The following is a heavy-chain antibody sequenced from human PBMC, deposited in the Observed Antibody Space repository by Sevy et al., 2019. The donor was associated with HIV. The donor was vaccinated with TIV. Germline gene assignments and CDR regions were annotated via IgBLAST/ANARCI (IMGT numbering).Heavy chain of an antibody. Sequence: ASVKVSCKTSGYTFSSHDINWVRQAPGQGLEWMGWMNPNNGNTGYLQKFQDRVTMTRDSSIATAYMELRGLTSDDTAVYYCARDPSGSYPTPHYRDYYGLDVWGQGTAVTVSS. V-gene: IGHV1-8*01. CDR2: MNPNNGNT. CDR1: GYTFSSHD. D-gene: IGHD1-26*01. CDR3: ARDPSGSYPTPHYRDYYGLDV. J-gene: IGHJ6*02.